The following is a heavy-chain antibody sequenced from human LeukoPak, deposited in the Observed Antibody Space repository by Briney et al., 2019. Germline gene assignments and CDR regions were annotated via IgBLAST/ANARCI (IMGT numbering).Heavy chain of an antibody. V-gene: IGHV3-9*01. Sequence: QSGGSLRLSCAASGFTFDDYAMHWVRHAPGKGLEWVSGISWNSGSIGYADSVKGRFTISRDNSKNTLYLQMNSLRAEDTAVYYCARVLLPLYGMDVWGQGTTVTVSS. D-gene: IGHD3-22*01. J-gene: IGHJ6*02. CDR1: GFTFDDYA. CDR2: ISWNSGSI. CDR3: ARVLLPLYGMDV.